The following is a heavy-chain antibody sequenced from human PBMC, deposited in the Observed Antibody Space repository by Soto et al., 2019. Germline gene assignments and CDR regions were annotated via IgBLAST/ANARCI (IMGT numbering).Heavy chain of an antibody. CDR2: ISSSSSYI. J-gene: IGHJ4*02. V-gene: IGHV3-21*01. CDR1: GFTFSSYS. Sequence: GGSLRLSCAASGFTFSSYSMNWVRQAPGKGLEWVSSISSSSSYIYYADSVKGRFTISRDNAKNSLYLQMNSLRAEDTAVYYCARIRRVRYFDWLLSGSVDFDYWGQGTLVTVSS. D-gene: IGHD3-9*01. CDR3: ARIRRVRYFDWLLSGSVDFDY.